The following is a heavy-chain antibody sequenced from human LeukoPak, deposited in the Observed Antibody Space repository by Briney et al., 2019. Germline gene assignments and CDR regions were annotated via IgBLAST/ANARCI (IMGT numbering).Heavy chain of an antibody. CDR3: ARSSSGSYYGGHYYYYGMDV. J-gene: IGHJ6*02. Sequence: GGSLRLSCAASGFTFSSYSMNWVRQAPGKGLEWVSYISSSSSTIYYADSVKGRFTISRDNAKNSLYLQMNSLRAEDTAVYYCARSSSGSYYGGHYYYYGMDVWGQGTTVTVSS. CDR1: GFTFSSYS. CDR2: ISSSSSTI. V-gene: IGHV3-48*01. D-gene: IGHD1-26*01.